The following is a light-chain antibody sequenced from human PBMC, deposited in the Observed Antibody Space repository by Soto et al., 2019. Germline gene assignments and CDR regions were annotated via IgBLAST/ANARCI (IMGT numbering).Light chain of an antibody. Sequence: QSALTQPPSVSGAPGQGVTISCAGTSSNIGAGYDVHWYQQVPGTASKLLIYTNSNRPSGVPDRFSGSKSGTSASLAITGLQAADEADYYCQSCDSSLSALVFGGGTKVTVL. V-gene: IGLV1-40*01. J-gene: IGLJ3*02. CDR2: TNS. CDR3: QSCDSSLSALV. CDR1: SSNIGAGYD.